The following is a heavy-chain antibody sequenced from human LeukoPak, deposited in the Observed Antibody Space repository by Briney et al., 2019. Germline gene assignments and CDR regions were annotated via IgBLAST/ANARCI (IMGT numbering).Heavy chain of an antibody. CDR3: ARREYSHGYDY. CDR2: ISGSGGTT. Sequence: GGSLRLSCAASGFTFISYAMSWVRQAPGKGREWVSSISGSGGTTYYADSVKGRFTISRDNSKNTLYLQMNSLRAEDTAVYYCARREYSHGYDYWGQGTLVTVSS. CDR1: GFTFISYA. J-gene: IGHJ4*02. D-gene: IGHD5-18*01. V-gene: IGHV3-23*01.